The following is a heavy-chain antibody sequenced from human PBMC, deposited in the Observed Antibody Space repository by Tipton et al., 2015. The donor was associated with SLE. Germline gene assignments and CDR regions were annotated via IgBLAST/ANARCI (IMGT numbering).Heavy chain of an antibody. CDR3: AKDLTMIVGDAFDI. Sequence: SLRLSCAASGFTFSTYGMHWVRQAPGKGLEWVAVIWFDGSNKYYADSVKGRFTISRDNSKSTLYLQMNSLRAEDTAVYYCAKDLTMIVGDAFDIWGQGTMVTVSS. V-gene: IGHV3-33*06. J-gene: IGHJ3*02. CDR1: GFTFSTYG. CDR2: IWFDGSNK. D-gene: IGHD3-22*01.